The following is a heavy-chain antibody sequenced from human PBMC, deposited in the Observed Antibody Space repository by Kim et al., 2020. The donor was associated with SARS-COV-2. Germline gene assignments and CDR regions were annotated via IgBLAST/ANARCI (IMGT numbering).Heavy chain of an antibody. D-gene: IGHD3-16*01. CDR2: SGAT. Sequence: SGATYSAAKFQGRVTMTPDTSADAAYLELRSLRSDDTAVYFCARGANYFDYWGQGTLVTVSS. J-gene: IGHJ4*02. V-gene: IGHV1-18*01. CDR3: ARGANYFDY.